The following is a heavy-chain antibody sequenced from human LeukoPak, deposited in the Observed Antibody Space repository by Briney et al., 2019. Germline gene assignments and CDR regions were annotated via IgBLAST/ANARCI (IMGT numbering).Heavy chain of an antibody. V-gene: IGHV4-34*01. D-gene: IGHD2-8*02. CDR2: INHSGST. J-gene: IGHJ4*02. CDR3: ARGPGGGSNF. CDR1: GGSFSGYH. Sequence: PSETLSLTCAVYGGSFSGYHWSWIRQPPGKGLEWIGEINHSGSTNYNPSLKSRVTISVDTSKNQFSLKLSSVTAADTAVYYCARGPGGGSNFWGQGTLVTVSS.